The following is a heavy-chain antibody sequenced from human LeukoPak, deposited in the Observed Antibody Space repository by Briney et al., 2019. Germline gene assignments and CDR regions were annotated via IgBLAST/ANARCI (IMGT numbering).Heavy chain of an antibody. D-gene: IGHD6-13*01. J-gene: IGHJ1*01. V-gene: IGHV4-34*01. CDR3: AKDAFGSSFPEYFQH. Sequence: PSETLSLTCAVYGGSFSGYYWSWIRQPPGKGLEWIGEINHSGSTNYNPSLKSRVTISVDTSKNQFSLKLSSVTAADTAVYYCAKDAFGSSFPEYFQHWGQGTLVTVSS. CDR2: INHSGST. CDR1: GGSFSGYY.